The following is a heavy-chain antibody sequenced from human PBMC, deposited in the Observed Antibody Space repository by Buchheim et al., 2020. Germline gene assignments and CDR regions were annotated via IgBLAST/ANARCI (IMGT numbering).Heavy chain of an antibody. CDR1: GFIFSTYG. D-gene: IGHD6-13*01. J-gene: IGHJ4*02. CDR2: ISSDGSNK. Sequence: QVQLVESGGGVVQPGRSLRLSCAASGFIFSTYGMHWVRQAPGKGLEWVAVISSDGSNKYYADSVKGRITISRDNSKDTLFLQMNSLRAEDTAVYYCATASSWFFFDYWGQGTL. CDR3: ATASSWFFFDY. V-gene: IGHV3-30*03.